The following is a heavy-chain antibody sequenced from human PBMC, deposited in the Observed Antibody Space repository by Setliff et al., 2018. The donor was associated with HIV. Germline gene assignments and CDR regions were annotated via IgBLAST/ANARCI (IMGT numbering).Heavy chain of an antibody. Sequence: SETLSLTCAVSGASISSTSYYWGWVRQPPGKGLEWIGSIYYSGSTYYKRSLKSRLTISVDTSRNQFSLKMSSLTAADTAVYYCARHYNVNYYVRKDFDYWGQGILVTVSS. CDR3: ARHYNVNYYVRKDFDY. CDR2: IYYSGST. D-gene: IGHD1-26*01. CDR1: GASISSTSYY. J-gene: IGHJ4*02. V-gene: IGHV4-39*01.